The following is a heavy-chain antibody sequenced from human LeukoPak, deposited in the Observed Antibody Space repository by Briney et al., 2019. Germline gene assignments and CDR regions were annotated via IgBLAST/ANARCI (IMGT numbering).Heavy chain of an antibody. CDR2: INPNSGGT. D-gene: IGHD3-9*01. CDR1: GYTFTGYY. V-gene: IGHV1-2*04. J-gene: IGHJ4*02. CDR3: ARGYYDILTGYYYFDY. Sequence: ASVKVSCKASGYTFTGYYMHWVRQAPGQGLEWMGWINPNSGGTNYAQKFQGWVTMTRDTSISTAYMELSSLRSEDTAVYYCARGYYDILTGYYYFDYWGQGTLVTVSS.